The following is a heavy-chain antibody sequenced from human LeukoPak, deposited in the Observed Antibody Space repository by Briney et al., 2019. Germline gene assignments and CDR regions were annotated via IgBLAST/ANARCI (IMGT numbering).Heavy chain of an antibody. CDR1: GLMFDDYG. CDR2: INWNGGRT. J-gene: IGHJ4*02. Sequence: GGSLRLSCAASGLMFDDYGMSWVRQAPGKGLEGVSGINWNGGRTGYADSVKGRFTISRDNAKNSLYLQMNSLRAEDTALYYCARDYDYGDYPGYWGQGTLVTVSS. CDR3: ARDYDYGDYPGY. D-gene: IGHD4-17*01. V-gene: IGHV3-20*04.